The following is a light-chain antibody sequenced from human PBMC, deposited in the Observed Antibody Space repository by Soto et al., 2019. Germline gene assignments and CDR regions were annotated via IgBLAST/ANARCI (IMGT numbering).Light chain of an antibody. Sequence: TPPAPVSGSPWQAATIFSNGNSSDVGSYNYVSWYRQHPGKAPQLLIYDVTHRPAGVSSRFSGSKSDNTASLTISWLQAEDEADYYCSSYTDTTTRYVFGSGTKVTVL. CDR1: SSDVGSYNY. V-gene: IGLV2-14*03. CDR3: SSYTDTTTRYV. J-gene: IGLJ1*01. CDR2: DVT.